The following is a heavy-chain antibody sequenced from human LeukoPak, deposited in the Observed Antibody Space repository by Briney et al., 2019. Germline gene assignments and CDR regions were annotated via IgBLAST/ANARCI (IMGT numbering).Heavy chain of an antibody. D-gene: IGHD3-10*01. CDR3: ARAEYYYGSGSYSLPNYYYYYMDV. Sequence: GASVNVSCKASGYTFTSYGISWVRQAPGQGLEWMGWISAYNGNTNYAQKLQGRVTMTTDTSTSTAYMELRSLRSDDTAVYYCARAEYYYGSGSYSLPNYYYYYMDVWGKGTTVTVSS. J-gene: IGHJ6*03. CDR2: ISAYNGNT. CDR1: GYTFTSYG. V-gene: IGHV1-18*01.